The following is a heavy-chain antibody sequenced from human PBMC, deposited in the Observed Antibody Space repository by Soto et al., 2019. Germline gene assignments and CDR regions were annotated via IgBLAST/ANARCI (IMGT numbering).Heavy chain of an antibody. CDR1: DGSISTYDW. J-gene: IGHJ4*02. Sequence: QVQLHESGPGLVKPSETLSLTCVVSDGSISTYDWWTWVRHPPGQGVEWIGKMFHSGGADYSPSLKSRVTISADHPKNHVSLRLTAGTAADTAVYYCATGNVDSMLEYWGQGTQVAVSS. D-gene: IGHD3-3*01. V-gene: IGHV4-4*02. CDR2: MFHSGGA. CDR3: ATGNVDSMLEY.